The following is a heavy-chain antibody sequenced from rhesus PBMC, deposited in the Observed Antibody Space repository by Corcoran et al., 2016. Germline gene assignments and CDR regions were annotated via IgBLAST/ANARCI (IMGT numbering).Heavy chain of an antibody. CDR1: GYTFTDYY. Sequence: QVQLVQSGAEVKKPGSSVKVSCKASGYTFTDYYIHWARQRPRQGLEWMGWITPNNGNTRYAQKFQGRVTMTRDTSTTTAYMELRSLRSEDTAVYYCARVAPSAYVYFDFWGRGVLVTVSS. CDR3: ARVAPSAYVYFDF. V-gene: IGHV1S2*01. CDR2: ITPNNGNT. D-gene: IGHD2-39*01. J-gene: IGHJ4*01.